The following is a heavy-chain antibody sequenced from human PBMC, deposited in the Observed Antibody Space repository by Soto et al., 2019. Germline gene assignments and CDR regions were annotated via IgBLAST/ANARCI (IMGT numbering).Heavy chain of an antibody. CDR1: GGSISAAGDS. Sequence: QLQLQESGSGLVKPSQTLSLTCAVSGGSISAAGDSWSWIRQPPVGGLEGYGYIYPSGTFLYNPSLRTRLTMSLDRSNNQFSLTLNSVTAADTAVYYCARAQFYSGSGRYNHLMFDPWGQGTQVIVAS. J-gene: IGHJ5*02. CDR3: ARAQFYSGSGRYNHLMFDP. D-gene: IGHD3-10*01. V-gene: IGHV4-30-2*01. CDR2: IYPSGTF.